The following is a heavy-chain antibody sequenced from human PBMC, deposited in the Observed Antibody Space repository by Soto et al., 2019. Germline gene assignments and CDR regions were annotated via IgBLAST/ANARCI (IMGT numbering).Heavy chain of an antibody. Sequence: SETLSLTCTVSGGSLSSYYWTWIRQPPGKGLEWIGYIYYSGSTNYNPSLKSRVTISVDTSKNQFSLKLSSVTAADTAVYYCAILDYGDYVIDYWAQEPLVTVP. V-gene: IGHV4-59*01. CDR3: AILDYGDYVIDY. D-gene: IGHD4-17*01. CDR2: IYYSGST. J-gene: IGHJ4*02. CDR1: GGSLSSYY.